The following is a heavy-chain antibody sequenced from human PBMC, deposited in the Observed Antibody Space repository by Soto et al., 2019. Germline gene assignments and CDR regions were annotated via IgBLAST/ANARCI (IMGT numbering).Heavy chain of an antibody. CDR1: GYTFTSYA. Sequence: QVQLVQSGAEVKEPGASVKVSCKASGYTFTSYAINWVRQAPGQGLEWMGWISAYTGNSNYTQNLQGRVTMTADTSTSTAYMELRSLRSDDTAVYYCAVDSSGYFVSGGSPVNEYVQDWGQGTLVTVSS. J-gene: IGHJ1*01. V-gene: IGHV1-18*01. CDR3: AVDSSGYFVSGGSPVNEYVQD. D-gene: IGHD3-22*01. CDR2: ISAYTGNS.